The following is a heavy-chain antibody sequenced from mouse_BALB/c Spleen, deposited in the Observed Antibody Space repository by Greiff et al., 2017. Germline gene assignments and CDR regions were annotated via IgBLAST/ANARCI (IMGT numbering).Heavy chain of an antibody. Sequence: VKVVESGPELVKPGASVKMSYKASGYTFTSYYIHWVKQRPGQGLEWIGWIYPGDGSTKYNEKFKGKTTLTADKSSSTAYMLLSSLTSEDSAIYFCARQRGFAYWGQGTLVTVSA. V-gene: IGHV1S56*01. J-gene: IGHJ3*01. CDR2: IYPGDGST. CDR3: ARQRGFAY. CDR1: GYTFTSYY.